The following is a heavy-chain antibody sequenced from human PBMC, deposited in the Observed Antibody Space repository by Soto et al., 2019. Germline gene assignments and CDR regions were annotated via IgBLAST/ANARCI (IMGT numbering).Heavy chain of an antibody. D-gene: IGHD3-3*01. J-gene: IGHJ5*02. CDR2: ISSSSSTI. CDR1: GFTFSSYS. V-gene: IGHV3-48*01. CDR3: ARDGITIFGVVTEPATIDP. Sequence: SLRLSCAASGFTFSSYSMNWVRQAPGKGLEWVSYISSSSSTINYAESVKGRFTISRDNSKNTLYLQMNSLRAEDTAVYYCARDGITIFGVVTEPATIDPWGQGTLVTVSS.